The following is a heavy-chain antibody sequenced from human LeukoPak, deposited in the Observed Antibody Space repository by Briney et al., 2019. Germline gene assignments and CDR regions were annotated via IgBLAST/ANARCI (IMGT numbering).Heavy chain of an antibody. CDR1: GFTFGDYG. Sequence: GGSLRLSCTTSGFTFGDYGMSWVRQAPGKGLEWVGFIRSKAYGGTTENAASVKGRFTISRDDSKSIAYLQMNSLKTEDTAVYYCAKLGGLGYCSSTSCYAAYFDYWGQGTLVTVSS. V-gene: IGHV3-49*04. J-gene: IGHJ4*02. CDR2: IRSKAYGGTT. CDR3: AKLGGLGYCSSTSCYAAYFDY. D-gene: IGHD2-2*01.